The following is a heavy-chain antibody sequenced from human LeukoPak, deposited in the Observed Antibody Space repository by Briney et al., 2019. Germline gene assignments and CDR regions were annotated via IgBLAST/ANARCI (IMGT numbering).Heavy chain of an antibody. J-gene: IGHJ4*02. CDR2: ISWDGGST. Sequence: TGGSLRLSCAASGFTFDDYAMYWVRQAPGKGLEWVSLISWDGGSTYYADSVKGRFTISRDNSKNSLYLQMNSLRAEDTAVYYCVGSPRSGWYWFDYWGQGTLVTVSS. D-gene: IGHD6-19*01. V-gene: IGHV3-43D*04. CDR1: GFTFDDYA. CDR3: VGSPRSGWYWFDY.